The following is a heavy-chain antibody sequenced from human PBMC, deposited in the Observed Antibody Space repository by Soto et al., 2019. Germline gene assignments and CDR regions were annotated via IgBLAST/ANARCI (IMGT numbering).Heavy chain of an antibody. V-gene: IGHV3-23*01. CDR3: AKECNFVGWFDP. CDR1: GFTFSTNA. J-gene: IGHJ5*02. Sequence: EVQLLESGGGLVQPGGSLRPSCAASGFTFSTNAMTWVRQAPGKGLEWVSAITGSGGNMYYADSVKGRFTISRDNSKNTLYLQMNSVRAEDTAVYYCAKECNFVGWFDPWGQGTLVTVSS. D-gene: IGHD1-1*01. CDR2: ITGSGGNM.